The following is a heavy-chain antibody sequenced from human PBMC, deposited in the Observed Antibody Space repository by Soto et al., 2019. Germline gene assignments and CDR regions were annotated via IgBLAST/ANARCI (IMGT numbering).Heavy chain of an antibody. V-gene: IGHV1-69*06. CDR2: IIPMFATA. Sequence: QVQLVQSGAEVKKPGSSVKVSCKASGGTLSNYIISWVRQAPGQGLEWMGGIIPMFATANHAQTFQGRVTITADKSTSQAYMELSSLRTEDKAVYYWARKELEVAKEPYYYHYYGMDVWGQGTTVTVSS. D-gene: IGHD2-21*01. CDR3: ARKELEVAKEPYYYHYYGMDV. J-gene: IGHJ6*02. CDR1: GGTLSNYI.